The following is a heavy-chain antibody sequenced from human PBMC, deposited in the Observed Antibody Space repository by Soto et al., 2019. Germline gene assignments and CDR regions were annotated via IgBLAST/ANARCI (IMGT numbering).Heavy chain of an antibody. CDR1: GFTFSNFA. CDR3: AKGGGLSGGTGVDY. Sequence: EVQLLESGGDLVHPGGSLRLSCAASGFTFSNFAMSWVRQAPGKGLEWVSGISLSGSSTYYADSVKGRFTISRVNSKNTLKLQMHSLRAEDTAVYYCAKGGGLSGGTGVDYWCQGTLVTVSS. CDR2: ISLSGSST. D-gene: IGHD5-12*01. V-gene: IGHV3-23*01. J-gene: IGHJ4*02.